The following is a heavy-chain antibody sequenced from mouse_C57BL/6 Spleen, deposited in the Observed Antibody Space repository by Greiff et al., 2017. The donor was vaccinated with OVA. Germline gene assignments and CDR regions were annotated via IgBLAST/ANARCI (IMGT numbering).Heavy chain of an antibody. J-gene: IGHJ2*01. CDR3: ASYYYGSSLFDY. CDR2: IYPRSGNT. CDR1: RYTFTSYG. Sequence: VKLVESGAELARPGASVKLSCKASRYTFTSYGISWVKQRTGQGLEWIGEIYPRSGNTYYNEKFKGKATLTADKSSSTAYMELRSLTSEDSAVYFCASYYYGSSLFDYWGQGTTLTVSS. V-gene: IGHV1-81*01. D-gene: IGHD1-1*01.